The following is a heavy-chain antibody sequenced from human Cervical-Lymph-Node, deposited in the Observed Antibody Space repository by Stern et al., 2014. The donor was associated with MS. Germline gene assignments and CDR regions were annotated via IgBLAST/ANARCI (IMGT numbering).Heavy chain of an antibody. CDR3: ARHGPPRRRDDSNHPNFDY. CDR2: LYYSGNT. CDR1: GGSISTNY. D-gene: IGHD5-24*01. J-gene: IGHJ4*02. Sequence: VQLVESGPGLVKPSETLSLTCTVSGGSISTNYWSWIRQPPGKGLEWIGYLYYSGNTNYNPSLKSRVTTSVDTTKNQFLLSLSSVTAADTAVYYCARHGPPRRRDDSNHPNFDYWGPGTLVAVSS. V-gene: IGHV4-59*08.